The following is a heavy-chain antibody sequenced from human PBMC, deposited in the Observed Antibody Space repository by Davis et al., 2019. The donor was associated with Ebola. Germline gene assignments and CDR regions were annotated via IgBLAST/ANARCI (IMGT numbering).Heavy chain of an antibody. CDR3: ARESCSSTSCYFDY. V-gene: IGHV3-21*01. CDR1: GFTFSNYV. CDR2: ISSSSSYI. J-gene: IGHJ4*02. Sequence: PGGSLRLSCAAAGFTFSNYVLNWVRQAPGKGLEWVSSISSSSSYIYYADSVKGRFTISRDNAKNSLYVQMNSLRAEDTAVYYCARESCSSTSCYFDYWGQGTLVTVSS. D-gene: IGHD2-2*01.